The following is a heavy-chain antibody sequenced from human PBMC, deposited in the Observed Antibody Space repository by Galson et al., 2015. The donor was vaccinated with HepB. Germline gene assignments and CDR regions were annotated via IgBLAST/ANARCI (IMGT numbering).Heavy chain of an antibody. V-gene: IGHV3-11*06. J-gene: IGHJ4*02. Sequence: SLRLSCAASGFTFSDYYMTWIRQATGKGLEWLSYISASATYTNYADSVKGRFTISRDNAKNSLYLQMNSLTAEDTAVFYCARVAASDYGDHAHFDYWGQGTLVTVSS. CDR1: GFTFSDYY. CDR3: ARVAASDYGDHAHFDY. D-gene: IGHD4-17*01. CDR2: ISASATYT.